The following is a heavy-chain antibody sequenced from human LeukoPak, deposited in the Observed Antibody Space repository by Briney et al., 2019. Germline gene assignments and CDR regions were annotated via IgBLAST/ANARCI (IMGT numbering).Heavy chain of an antibody. D-gene: IGHD1-7*01. J-gene: IGHJ4*02. Sequence: GGSLRLSCAASGFTFSSFSMNWVRQAPGKGLEWVSYIRTSGTNTDYTGSVKGRFTISRDNAKNSLYLQMNSLRAEDTAVYYCARMNYVSSGWGAPFDYWGQGTLVTVSS. V-gene: IGHV3-48*04. CDR1: GFTFSSFS. CDR2: IRTSGTNT. CDR3: ARMNYVSSGWGAPFDY.